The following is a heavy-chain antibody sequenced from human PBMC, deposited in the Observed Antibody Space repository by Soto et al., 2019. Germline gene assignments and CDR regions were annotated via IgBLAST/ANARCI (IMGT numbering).Heavy chain of an antibody. CDR3: ARDNYCSSTSCYYGYYYYGMDV. CDR1: GYTFTSYC. D-gene: IGHD2-2*01. J-gene: IGHJ6*02. CDR2: ISAYNGNT. Sequence: ASVKVSCKASGYTFTSYCISWGRQAPGRGLECMGWISAYNGNTNYAQKLQGRVTMTTDTSTSTAYMELRSLRSDDTAVYYCARDNYCSSTSCYYGYYYYGMDVWGQGTTVTVSS. V-gene: IGHV1-18*04.